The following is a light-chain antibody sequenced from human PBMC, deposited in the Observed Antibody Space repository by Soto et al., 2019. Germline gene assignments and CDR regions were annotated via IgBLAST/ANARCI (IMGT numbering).Light chain of an antibody. CDR2: GVS. CDR1: QTVSSSC. V-gene: IGKV3-20*01. CDR3: QPYRSSIT. J-gene: IGKJ5*01. Sequence: EIVSTQSPGTLSLSPGERATLSCRASQTVSSSCLAWYQQKPGQAPRLLIYGVSSRATGIPDRFSGSGSGTDFTLTISRLEPDDFAVYSPQPYRSSITSGQGTRLE.